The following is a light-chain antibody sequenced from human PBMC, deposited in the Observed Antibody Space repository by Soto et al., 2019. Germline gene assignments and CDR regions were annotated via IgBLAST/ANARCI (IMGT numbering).Light chain of an antibody. J-gene: IGKJ2*01. CDR1: QSISTY. Sequence: DIQMTQSPSSLSASVGDRVTITCRASQSISTYLNWYQQKPGKAPKLLIYAASSLKSGVPSRFSGSGSGTDFTLTISSLQPEDFAIYYCQQSYSIPYTFGQGTKLEIK. CDR2: AAS. CDR3: QQSYSIPYT. V-gene: IGKV1-39*01.